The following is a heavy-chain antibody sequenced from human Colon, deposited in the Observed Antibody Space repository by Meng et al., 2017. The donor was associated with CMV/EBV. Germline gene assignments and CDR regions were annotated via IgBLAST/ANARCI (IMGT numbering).Heavy chain of an antibody. J-gene: IGHJ5*02. D-gene: IGHD3-10*01. V-gene: IGHV3-66*02. CDR1: GFIVSNNN. Sequence: ETLSLTCAASGFIVSNNNMSWVRQAPGKGLEHVSVISSGGNTEYVDSVRGRFTISRDNSKSTLYLHMNSLRVEDTAVYYCVREGYYGAWGQGTLVTVSS. CDR3: VREGYYGA. CDR2: ISSGGNT.